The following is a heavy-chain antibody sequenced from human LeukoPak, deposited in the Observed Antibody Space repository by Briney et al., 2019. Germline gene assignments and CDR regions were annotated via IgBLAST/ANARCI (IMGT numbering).Heavy chain of an antibody. V-gene: IGHV4-59*01. CDR2: IHFSGST. J-gene: IGHJ4*02. Sequence: PSETLSPTCTVSGGSISSYYWSWIRQPPGKGLEWIGYIHFSGSTNYNPSLKSRVTVSDDKSKNQFSLKLSSVTAADTAVYYCARERAVTTYYYFDYWGQGTLVTVSS. D-gene: IGHD4-17*01. CDR3: ARERAVTTYYYFDY. CDR1: GGSISSYY.